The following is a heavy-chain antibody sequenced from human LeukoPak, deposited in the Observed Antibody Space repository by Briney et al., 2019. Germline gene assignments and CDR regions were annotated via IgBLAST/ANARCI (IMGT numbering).Heavy chain of an antibody. V-gene: IGHV3-15*01. CDR2: IKSKNESKTT. CDR3: TTAYYCGGDCYDFDY. Sequence: GSLSLSCAASGCTFSSDCMSWIRQPPGKGLEWIGRIKSKNESKTTDHAAHVKGRFTISRDDSKDTLYLQMNSLKTEDTALYYCTTAYYCGGDCYDFDYWGQGTLVTVSS. CDR1: GCTFSSDC. D-gene: IGHD2-21*02. J-gene: IGHJ4*02.